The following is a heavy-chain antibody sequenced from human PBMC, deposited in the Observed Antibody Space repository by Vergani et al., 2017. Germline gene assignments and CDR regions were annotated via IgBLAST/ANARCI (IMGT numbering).Heavy chain of an antibody. Sequence: QVQLVQSGAEVKKPGSSVKVSCKASGGTFSSYAISWVRQAPGQGLEWMGGIIPIFGTANYAQKFQGRVTITADKSTSTAYMELSSLRSEDQAVYYCAGEWVSRDGSVGYLDYWGQGTLVTVSS. V-gene: IGHV1-69*06. D-gene: IGHD5-24*01. CDR2: IIPIFGTA. CDR3: AGEWVSRDGSVGYLDY. CDR1: GGTFSSYA. J-gene: IGHJ4*02.